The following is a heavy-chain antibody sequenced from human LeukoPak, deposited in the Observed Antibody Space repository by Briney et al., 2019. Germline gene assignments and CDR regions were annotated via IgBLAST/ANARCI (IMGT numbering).Heavy chain of an antibody. V-gene: IGHV3-30*02. J-gene: IGHJ6*03. CDR2: IRYDGSNE. CDR3: AKDHDFWSGYPQGYMDV. D-gene: IGHD3-3*01. Sequence: PGGSLRLSCAASGFTFTNYGMHWVRQAPGKGLEWVAFIRYDGSNEYYADSVKGRFTISRDNSKNTLYLQMNSLRAEDTAVYYCAKDHDFWSGYPQGYMDVWGKGTTVTVSS. CDR1: GFTFTNYG.